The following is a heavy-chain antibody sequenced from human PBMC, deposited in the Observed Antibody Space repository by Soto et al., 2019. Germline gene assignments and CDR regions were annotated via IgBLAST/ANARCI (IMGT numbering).Heavy chain of an antibody. CDR3: GTGDYYFDY. CDR2: ISGSGGST. J-gene: IGHJ4*02. Sequence: GGSLRLSCAASGFTFSSYAISWVRQAPGKGLEWVSAISGSGGSTYYADPVKGRFTISRDNSKNTLYLQMNSLRAEDTAVYYCGTGDYYFDYWGQGTLVTVSS. CDR1: GFTFSSYA. V-gene: IGHV3-23*01.